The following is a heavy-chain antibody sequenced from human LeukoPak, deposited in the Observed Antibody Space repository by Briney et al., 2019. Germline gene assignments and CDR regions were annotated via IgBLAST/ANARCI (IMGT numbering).Heavy chain of an antibody. CDR3: TTQLQSGY. D-gene: IGHD2-2*01. CDR1: GFTFGDYA. J-gene: IGHJ4*02. V-gene: IGHV3-15*01. CDR2: IKSKTDGGTT. Sequence: GGSLRLSCTASGFTFGDYAMSWFRQAPGKGLEWVGRIKSKTDGGTTDYAAPVKGRFTISRDDSKNTLYLQMNSLKTEDTAVYYCTTQLQSGYWGQGTLVTVSS.